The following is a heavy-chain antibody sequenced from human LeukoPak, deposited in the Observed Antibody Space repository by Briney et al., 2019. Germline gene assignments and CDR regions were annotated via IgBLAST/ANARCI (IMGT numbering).Heavy chain of an antibody. D-gene: IGHD3-10*01. J-gene: IGHJ4*02. CDR1: GYTFTSYG. V-gene: IGHV1-18*01. Sequence: GASVKVSCKASGYTFTSYGVGWVRQAPGQGLEWMGWISGYNGNTNYAQIFQGRVTMTTDTSTSTAYMELRSLTSDDTALYYCARVFVSVRGGDTSRYYYGSGSTYYFDSWGQGTLVTVSS. CDR2: ISGYNGNT. CDR3: ARVFVSVRGGDTSRYYYGSGSTYYFDS.